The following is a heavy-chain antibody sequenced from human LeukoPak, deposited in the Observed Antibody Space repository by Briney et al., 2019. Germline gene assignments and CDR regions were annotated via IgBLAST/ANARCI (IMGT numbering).Heavy chain of an antibody. D-gene: IGHD3-22*01. V-gene: IGHV4-59*12. J-gene: IGHJ4*02. CDR1: GGSISSYY. CDR3: ATEPNSDYYDTSGFPR. CDR2: IYYSGST. Sequence: SETLSLTCTVSGGSISSYYWSWIRQPPGKGLEWIGYIYYSGSTNYNPSRKSRVTISVDTSKNQFSLKMSSMTAADTAVYYCATEPNSDYYDTSGFPRWGQGTLVTISS.